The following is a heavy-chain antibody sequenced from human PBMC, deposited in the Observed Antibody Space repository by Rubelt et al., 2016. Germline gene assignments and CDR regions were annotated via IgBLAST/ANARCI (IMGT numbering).Heavy chain of an antibody. CDR3: ARATPDYGEGFDP. D-gene: IGHD4-17*01. CDR1: GFTFSSYW. Sequence: QLVESGGGLVQPGGSLRLSCAASGFTFSSYWMSWVRQAPGKGLEWVAVIWYDGSNKYYADSVKGRFTISRDNSKNTLYLQMNSLRAEDTAVYYCARATPDYGEGFDPWGQGTLVTVSS. J-gene: IGHJ5*02. V-gene: IGHV3-33*08. CDR2: IWYDGSNK.